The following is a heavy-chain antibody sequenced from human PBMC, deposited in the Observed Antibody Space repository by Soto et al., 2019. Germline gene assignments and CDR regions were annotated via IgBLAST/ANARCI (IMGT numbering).Heavy chain of an antibody. D-gene: IGHD3-22*01. CDR1: GGSISRSSYS. CDR2: IYYSGST. Sequence: ETLSLSCTFSGGSISRSSYSWGWILHPPGKGLEWIGSIYYSGSTYHNPSLKSRVTISVDTSKNQFSLKLSSVTAADTAVYYCARRLYYDSSGFEGGGMDVWGQGTTVT. J-gene: IGHJ6*02. V-gene: IGHV4-39*01. CDR3: ARRLYYDSSGFEGGGMDV.